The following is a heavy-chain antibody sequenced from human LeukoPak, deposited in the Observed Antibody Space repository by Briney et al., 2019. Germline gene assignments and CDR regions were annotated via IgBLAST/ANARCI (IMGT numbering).Heavy chain of an antibody. CDR1: GFTVSSTH. CDR3: ARDSENYYDSSGPFDY. Sequence: GGSLRLSCAASGFTVSSTHMVWVRQAPGKGLEWVSVTYTGGNSYYAGSVKGRFTISRDNPKNTLYLQMNSLRAEDTAVYYCARDSENYYDSSGPFDYWGQGTLVTVSS. CDR2: TYTGGNS. V-gene: IGHV3-53*05. J-gene: IGHJ4*02. D-gene: IGHD3-22*01.